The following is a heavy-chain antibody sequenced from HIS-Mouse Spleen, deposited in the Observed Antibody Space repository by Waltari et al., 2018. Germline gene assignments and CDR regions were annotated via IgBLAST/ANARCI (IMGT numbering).Heavy chain of an antibody. J-gene: IGHJ2*01. CDR1: GGSISSSSYY. CDR3: AREIPYSSSWYDWYFDL. D-gene: IGHD6-13*01. CDR2: IYYSGST. V-gene: IGHV4-39*07. Sequence: QLQLQESGPGLVKPSETLSLTCTVSGGSISSSSYYWGWIRQPPGKGLEWIGSIYYSGSTYSNPSLKSRVTISVDTSKTPFSLKLSSVTAADTAVYYCAREIPYSSSWYDWYFDLWGRGTLVTVSS.